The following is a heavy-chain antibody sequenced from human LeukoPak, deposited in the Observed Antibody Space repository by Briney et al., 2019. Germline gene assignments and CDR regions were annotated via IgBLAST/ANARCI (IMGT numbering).Heavy chain of an antibody. CDR3: ARVISPYYDSSGYLDY. V-gene: IGHV3-21*01. CDR1: GFTFSSYS. D-gene: IGHD3-22*01. J-gene: IGHJ4*02. CDR2: ISSSSSYI. Sequence: GGSLRLSCAASGFTFSSYSMNWVRQAPGKGLEWVSSISSSSSYIYYADSVKGRFTISRDNAKNSLYLQMNRLRAEDTAVYYCARVISPYYDSSGYLDYWGQGTLVTVSS.